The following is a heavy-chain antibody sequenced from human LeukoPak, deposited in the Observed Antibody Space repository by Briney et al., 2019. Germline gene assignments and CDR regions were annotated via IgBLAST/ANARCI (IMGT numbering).Heavy chain of an antibody. V-gene: IGHV3-48*03. Sequence: GGSLRLSCAASGFTFTSYEMNWVRQAPGKGLEWVSYISAGGNTIYYADSVKGRFTISRDNANNSLYLQMNSLRAEDTAVYYCARAATCYRCVGWFDPWGQGTLVTVSS. CDR1: GFTFTSYE. CDR2: ISAGGNTI. J-gene: IGHJ5*02. D-gene: IGHD2-2*02. CDR3: ARAATCYRCVGWFDP.